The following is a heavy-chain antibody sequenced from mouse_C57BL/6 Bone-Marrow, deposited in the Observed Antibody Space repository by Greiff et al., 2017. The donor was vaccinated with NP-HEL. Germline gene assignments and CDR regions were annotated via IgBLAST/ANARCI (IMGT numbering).Heavy chain of an antibody. CDR3: ARRITTVVSTGDYYAMDY. CDR2: ILPSIGRT. J-gene: IGHJ4*01. CDR1: DSEVFPIAY. V-gene: IGHV15-2*01. D-gene: IGHD1-1*01. Sequence: QVQLQQSGSELRSPGSSVKLSCKDFDSEVFPIAYMSWVRQKPGHGFEWIGGILPSIGRTIYGEKFEDKATLDADTLSNTAYLELNSLTSEDSAIYYCARRITTVVSTGDYYAMDYWGQGTSVTVSS.